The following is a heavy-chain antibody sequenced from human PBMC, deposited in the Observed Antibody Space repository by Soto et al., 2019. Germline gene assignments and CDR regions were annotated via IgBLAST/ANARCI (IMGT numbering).Heavy chain of an antibody. CDR3: ARSSTIFGVVIGDAFDI. J-gene: IGHJ3*02. Sequence: SVKVSCKASGYTFNSYAMHWVRQAPGQRLEGMGWINAGNGNTKYSQKFQGRVTITRDTSASTAYMELSSLRSEDTAVYYCARSSTIFGVVIGDAFDIWGQGTMVTVSS. D-gene: IGHD3-3*01. V-gene: IGHV1-3*01. CDR1: GYTFNSYA. CDR2: INAGNGNT.